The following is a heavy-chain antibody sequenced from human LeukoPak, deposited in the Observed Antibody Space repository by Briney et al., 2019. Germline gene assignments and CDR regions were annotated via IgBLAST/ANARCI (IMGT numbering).Heavy chain of an antibody. CDR3: ARGTYCSGGSCYGIYYMDV. Sequence: SETLSLTCTVSGGSISSYYWSWIRQPPGKGLEWIGYLYYSGSTNYNPSLKSRVTISVDTSKNQFSLKLSSVIAADTAVYYCARGTYCSGGSCYGIYYMDVWGKGTTDTVSS. CDR1: GGSISSYY. J-gene: IGHJ6*03. CDR2: LYYSGST. V-gene: IGHV4-59*01. D-gene: IGHD2-15*01.